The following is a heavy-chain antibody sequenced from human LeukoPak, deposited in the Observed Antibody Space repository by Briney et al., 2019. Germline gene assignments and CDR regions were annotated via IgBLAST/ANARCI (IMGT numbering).Heavy chain of an antibody. V-gene: IGHV4-34*01. D-gene: IGHD6-19*01. CDR1: GVSFSGYY. CDR3: ARAKGIAVAVRAFDI. CDR2: INHSGST. Sequence: PSETLSLTCAVYGVSFSGYYWSWIRQPPGKGLEWIGEINHSGSTNYNPSLKSRVTISVDTSKNQFSLKLSSVTAADTAVYYCARAKGIAVAVRAFDIWGQGTMVTVSS. J-gene: IGHJ3*02.